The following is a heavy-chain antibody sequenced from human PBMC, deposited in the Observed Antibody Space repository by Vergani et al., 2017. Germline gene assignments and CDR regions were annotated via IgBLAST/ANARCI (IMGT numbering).Heavy chain of an antibody. D-gene: IGHD6-19*01. CDR2: IYHSGST. CDR1: VGSISSSNW. J-gene: IGHJ5*02. CDR3: ARSPIAVADIGWFDP. Sequence: QVQLQESGPGLVKPPGTLSLTCAVSVGSISSSNWWSWVRQPPGKGLEWIGEIYHSGSTNYNPSLKSRVTISVDKSKNQFSLKLSSVTAADTAVYYCARSPIAVADIGWFDPWGQGTLVTVSS. V-gene: IGHV4-4*03.